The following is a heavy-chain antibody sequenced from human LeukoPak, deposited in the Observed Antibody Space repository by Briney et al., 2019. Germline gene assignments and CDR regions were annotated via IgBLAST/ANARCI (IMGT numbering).Heavy chain of an antibody. CDR2: ISWNSGSI. J-gene: IGHJ3*02. CDR1: GFTFDDYA. D-gene: IGHD5-12*01. Sequence: GGSLRLSCAASGFTFDDYAMHWVRQAPGKGLEWVSGISWNSGSIGYADSVKGRFTISRDNAKNSLYLQMNSLRAEDTALYYCAKDSGYSGYGNAFDIWGQGTMATVSS. CDR3: AKDSGYSGYGNAFDI. V-gene: IGHV3-9*01.